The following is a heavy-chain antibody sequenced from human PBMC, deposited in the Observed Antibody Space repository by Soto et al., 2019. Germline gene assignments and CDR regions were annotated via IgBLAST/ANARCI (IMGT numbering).Heavy chain of an antibody. J-gene: IGHJ4*02. CDR3: ARQRTSVVTQAYFDS. V-gene: IGHV4-39*01. Sequence: PSETLSLTCTVTGDSINNRSYYWGWIRQPPGKGLEWIGSIYYSGSTYNNPSLKSRVSMSVDTSKNQFSLKLGSVTAADTALYYCARQRTSVVTQAYFDSWGQGSLVTVSS. CDR1: GDSINNRSYY. CDR2: IYYSGST. D-gene: IGHD2-21*02.